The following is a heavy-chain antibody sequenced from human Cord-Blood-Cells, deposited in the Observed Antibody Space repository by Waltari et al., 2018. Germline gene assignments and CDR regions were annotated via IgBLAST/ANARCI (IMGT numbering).Heavy chain of an antibody. CDR3: ARQAPHLDY. D-gene: IGHD6-6*01. CDR1: GGSISSSSYY. J-gene: IGHJ4*02. CDR2: IYYSGST. V-gene: IGHV4-39*01. Sequence: QLQLQEPGPGLVKPSETLSLTCPVSGGSISSSSYYWGWIRQPPGKGLEWIGSIYYSGSTYYNPSLKSRVTISVDTSKNQFSLKLSSVTAADTAVYYCARQAPHLDYWGQGTLVTVSS.